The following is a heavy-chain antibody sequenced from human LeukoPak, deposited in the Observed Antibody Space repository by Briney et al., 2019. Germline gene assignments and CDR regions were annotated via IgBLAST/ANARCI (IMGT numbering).Heavy chain of an antibody. Sequence: GGSLRLSCAASGFTFSSYAMSWVRQAPGKGLEWVGFIRSKAYGGTAEYAASVKGRFTISRDDSKSIAYLQMDGLKTEDTAVYYCTRMVYYYDSSVHPPMEYYFAYWGQGTLVTVSS. J-gene: IGHJ4*02. V-gene: IGHV3-49*04. CDR3: TRMVYYYDSSVHPPMEYYFAY. CDR1: GFTFSSYA. D-gene: IGHD3-22*01. CDR2: IRSKAYGGTA.